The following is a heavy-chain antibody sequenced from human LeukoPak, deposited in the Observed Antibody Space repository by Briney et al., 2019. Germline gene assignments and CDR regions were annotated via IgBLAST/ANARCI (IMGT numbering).Heavy chain of an antibody. CDR2: INHSGST. CDR1: GGSFSGYY. Sequence: TSETLSLTCAVYGGSFSGYYWSWIRQPPGKGLEWIGEINHSGSTNYNPSLKSRVTISVDTSKNQFSLKLSSVTAADTAVYYCARLRPSYGDYPLFGSYYYYGMDVWGQGTTVTVSS. D-gene: IGHD4-17*01. J-gene: IGHJ6*02. V-gene: IGHV4-34*01. CDR3: ARLRPSYGDYPLFGSYYYYGMDV.